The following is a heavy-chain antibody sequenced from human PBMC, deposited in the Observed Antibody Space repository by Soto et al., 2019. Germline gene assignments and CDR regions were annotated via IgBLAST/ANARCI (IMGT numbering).Heavy chain of an antibody. CDR1: GFTFSSYS. CDR2: ISCSTSYI. J-gene: IGHJ6*02. V-gene: IGHV3-21*01. D-gene: IGHD3-22*01. CDR3: ARVVDYCDPYYYYGMDV. Sequence: EVQLVESGGGLVKPGGSLRLSCAASGFTFSSYSMNWVRQAPGKGLEWVSSISCSTSYIYYADSVKGRFTISRHNAKNSLYLQMNSLRAEDTAVYYCARVVDYCDPYYYYGMDVWGQGTTVTVSS.